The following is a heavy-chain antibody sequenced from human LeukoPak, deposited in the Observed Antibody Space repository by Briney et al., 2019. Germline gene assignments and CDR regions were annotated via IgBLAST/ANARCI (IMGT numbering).Heavy chain of an antibody. V-gene: IGHV3-74*01. CDR1: GFTFSSYW. CDR3: AREGPPYYYGSGSYQNTANDY. CDR2: INSDGSST. Sequence: GGSLRLSCAASGFTFSSYWMHWVRQAPGKGLVWVSRINSDGSSTSYADSVKGRFTISRDNAKNTLYLQMNSLRAEDTAVYYCAREGPPYYYGSGSYQNTANDYWGQGTLVTVSS. J-gene: IGHJ4*02. D-gene: IGHD3-10*01.